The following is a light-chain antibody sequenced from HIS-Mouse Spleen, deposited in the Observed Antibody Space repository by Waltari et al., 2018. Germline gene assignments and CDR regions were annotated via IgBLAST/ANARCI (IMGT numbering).Light chain of an antibody. CDR1: QSVLYSSNNKNY. Sequence: DIVMTQSPDSLAVSLGERATIPCKSSQSVLYSSNNKNYLAWYQQKPGQPTKLLIYWASTRESGVPDRFSGSGSGTDFTLTISSLQAEDVAVYYCQQYYSTPYTFGQGTKLEIK. CDR2: WAS. V-gene: IGKV4-1*01. J-gene: IGKJ2*01. CDR3: QQYYSTPYT.